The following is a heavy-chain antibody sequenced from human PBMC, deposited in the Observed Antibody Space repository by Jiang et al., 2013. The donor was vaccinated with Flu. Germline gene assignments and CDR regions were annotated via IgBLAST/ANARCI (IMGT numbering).Heavy chain of an antibody. Sequence: KPSETLSLTCTVSGGSISSSIHYWGWIRQPPGKGLEWMVLSIIWEHLLQPSLKSRVTISIDTSKNQFSLKLTSVTAADTAVYYCARGKLNNWFDPWGQGTLVTVSS. V-gene: IGHV4-39*01. CDR2: SIIWEH. CDR1: GGSISSSIHY. J-gene: IGHJ5*02. CDR3: ARGKLNNWFDP.